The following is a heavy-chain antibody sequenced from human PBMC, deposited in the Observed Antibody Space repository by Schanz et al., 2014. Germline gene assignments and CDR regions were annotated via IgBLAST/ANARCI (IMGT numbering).Heavy chain of an antibody. CDR1: GFTVNTNY. V-gene: IGHV3-53*01. CDR2: MYINSGST. J-gene: IGHJ3*01. D-gene: IGHD5-12*01. Sequence: LLVESGGGLVQPGGSLRLSCAVSGFTVNTNYMSWVRQAPGKGLEWISSMYINSGSTQYADSVKGRFIISRDSSKNTLFLQMNSLRAEDTAVYFCARDGGRDGYNLAFDVWGQGTLVTVSS. CDR3: ARDGGRDGYNLAFDV.